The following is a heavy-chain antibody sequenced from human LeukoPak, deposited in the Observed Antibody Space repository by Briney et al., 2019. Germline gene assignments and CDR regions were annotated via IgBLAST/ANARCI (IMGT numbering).Heavy chain of an antibody. CDR1: GYTLTELS. J-gene: IGHJ6*02. D-gene: IGHD2-2*01. V-gene: IGHV1-24*01. CDR2: FDPEDGET. CDR3: ATGKQLVDYYGMDV. Sequence: ASVKVSFKVSGYTLTELSMHWVRQAPGKGLGWMGGFDPEDGETIYAQKFQGRVTMTEDTSTDTAYMELSSLRSEDTAVYYCATGKQLVDYYGMDVWGQGTTVTVSS.